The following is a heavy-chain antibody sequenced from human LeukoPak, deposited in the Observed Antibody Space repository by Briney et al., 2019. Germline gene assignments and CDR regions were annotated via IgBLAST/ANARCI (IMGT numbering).Heavy chain of an antibody. J-gene: IGHJ4*02. D-gene: IGHD1-26*01. CDR2: IKQDESEK. V-gene: IGHV3-7*03. Sequence: GGSLRLSCTASGFNFGNYGMSWVRQAPGKGLEWVASIKQDESEKYYVDSVKGRFTTSRDNAKSSLYLQMNALRGEDTAVYYCARLVGDVTTWDCWGQGTLVTVSS. CDR1: GFNFGNYG. CDR3: ARLVGDVTTWDC.